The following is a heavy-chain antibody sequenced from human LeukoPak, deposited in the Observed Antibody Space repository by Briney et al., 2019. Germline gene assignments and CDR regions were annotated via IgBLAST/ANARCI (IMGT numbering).Heavy chain of an antibody. V-gene: IGHV5-51*01. J-gene: IGHJ3*02. Sequence: GESLKISCKGSGYSFTSYWIGWVRQMPGKGLEWMGIIYPGDSNTRYSPSFQGQVTISADKSISTAYLQWSSLKASDTAMYYCARRLFGSGSYGAFDMWGQGTMVTVSS. CDR2: IYPGDSNT. CDR3: ARRLFGSGSYGAFDM. CDR1: GYSFTSYW. D-gene: IGHD3-10*01.